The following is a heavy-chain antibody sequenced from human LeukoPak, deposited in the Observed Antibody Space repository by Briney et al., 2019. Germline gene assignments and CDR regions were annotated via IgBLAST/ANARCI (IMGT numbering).Heavy chain of an antibody. Sequence: GSLRLPCNASGFNFHTFWVHWVRQAPGGGLVGVSHIDPDGSRISYADSVKGRFTISRDNAKNTLYLQMNTLRPEDTALYFCARDPPTTTPPDIWGQGTMVTVSS. J-gene: IGHJ3*02. CDR1: GFNFHTFW. CDR2: IDPDGSRI. D-gene: IGHD1-1*01. CDR3: ARDPPTTTPPDI. V-gene: IGHV3-74*01.